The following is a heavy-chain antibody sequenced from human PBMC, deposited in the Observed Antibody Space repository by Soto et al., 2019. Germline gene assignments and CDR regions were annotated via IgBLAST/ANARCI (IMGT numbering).Heavy chain of an antibody. CDR2: MNPNSGNT. Sequence: ASVKVSCKASGYTFTSYAISWVRQAPGQGLEWMGWMNPNSGNTGYAQKFQGRVTMTRNTSISTAYMELSSLRSEDTAVYYCARGSSRIVVVPGTYGMDVWGQGTTVTVSS. V-gene: IGHV1-8*01. CDR3: ARGSSRIVVVPGTYGMDV. D-gene: IGHD2-2*01. CDR1: GYTFTSYA. J-gene: IGHJ6*02.